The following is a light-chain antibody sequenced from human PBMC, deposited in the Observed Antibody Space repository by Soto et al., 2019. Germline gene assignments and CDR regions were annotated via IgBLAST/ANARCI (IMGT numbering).Light chain of an antibody. CDR3: MQGTHWPIT. J-gene: IGKJ5*01. CDR2: KVS. Sequence: AVMTQSPLSAPVTLGHPASISCRSKQSLVHSDGIAYFSWFQQRPGRSPRRLIYKVSNRDSGVPARFSGSGSGTDFALKISRVEAEDVGVYYCMQGTHWPITFGQGTRLEIK. CDR1: QSLVHSDGIAY. V-gene: IGKV2-30*02.